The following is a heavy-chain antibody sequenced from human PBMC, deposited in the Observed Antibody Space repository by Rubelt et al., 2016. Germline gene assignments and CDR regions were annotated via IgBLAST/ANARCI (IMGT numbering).Heavy chain of an antibody. D-gene: IGHD6-19*01. J-gene: IGHJ5*02. CDR1: GFTFSSFW. Sequence: EVQLVESGGGLVQPGGSLRLSCEGSGFTFSSFWMHWVRQAPGKGLEWVARIKNDGSSTSYADSVKGRLTISRDNAKNTLYLQINSLRAEDTAVYYCTREIDISGWSPRGWFDPWGQGTLVTVSS. CDR2: IKNDGSST. V-gene: IGHV3-74*01. CDR3: TREIDISGWSPRGWFDP.